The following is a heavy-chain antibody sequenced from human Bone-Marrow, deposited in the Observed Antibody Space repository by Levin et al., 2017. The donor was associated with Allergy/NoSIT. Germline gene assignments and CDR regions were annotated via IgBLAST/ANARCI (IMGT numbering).Heavy chain of an antibody. CDR2: IPFDESSK. CDR1: GFVFNIYA. CDR3: ARAPYSTSRSTFDT. V-gene: IGHV3-30*04. D-gene: IGHD4-11*01. Sequence: GGSLRLSCAASGFVFNIYAMHWVRQAPGKGLEWVAVIPFDESSKDYADSVKGRFTISRDNSNNTLYLQMNSLRPEDTAVYYCARAPYSTSRSTFDTWGQGTLVTVSS. J-gene: IGHJ5*02.